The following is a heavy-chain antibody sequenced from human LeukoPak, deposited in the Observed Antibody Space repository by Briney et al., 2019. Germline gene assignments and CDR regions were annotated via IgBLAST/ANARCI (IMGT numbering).Heavy chain of an antibody. CDR1: GFTFSSYW. J-gene: IGHJ4*02. D-gene: IGHD2-15*01. CDR3: ARCGGSCYLIDD. V-gene: IGHV3-74*01. Sequence: GGSLRLSCAASGFTFSSYWMHWVRQAPGRGLVWVSRINSDGSSTSYADSVKGRFTISRDNAKNTLYLQMNSLRAEDTAVYYCARCGGSCYLIDDWGQGTLVTVSS. CDR2: INSDGSST.